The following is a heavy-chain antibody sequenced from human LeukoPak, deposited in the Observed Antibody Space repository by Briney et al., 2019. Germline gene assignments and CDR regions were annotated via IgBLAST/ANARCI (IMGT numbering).Heavy chain of an antibody. CDR3: ARGRAIDDCGDYGTFDY. V-gene: IGHV4-34*01. Sequence: SETLSLTCAVYGGSFSGYYWSWIRQPPGKGLEWIGEINHSGSTNYNPSLKSRVTISVDTSKNQFSLKLSSVTAADTAVYYCARGRAIDDCGDYGTFDYWGQGTLVTVSS. CDR1: GGSFSGYY. CDR2: INHSGST. J-gene: IGHJ4*02. D-gene: IGHD4-17*01.